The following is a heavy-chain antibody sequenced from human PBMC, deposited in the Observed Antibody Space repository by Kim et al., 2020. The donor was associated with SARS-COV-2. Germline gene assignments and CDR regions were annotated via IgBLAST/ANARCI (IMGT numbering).Heavy chain of an antibody. V-gene: IGHV4-34*01. CDR2: INHSGST. CDR3: ARGQIVVVPAASKGVFDY. CDR1: GGSFSGYY. D-gene: IGHD2-2*01. J-gene: IGHJ4*02. Sequence: SETLSLTCAVYGGSFSGYYWSWIRQPPGKGLEWIREINHSGSTNYNPSLKSRVTISVDTSKNQFSLKLSSVTAADTAVYYCARGQIVVVPAASKGVFDYWGQGTLVTVSS.